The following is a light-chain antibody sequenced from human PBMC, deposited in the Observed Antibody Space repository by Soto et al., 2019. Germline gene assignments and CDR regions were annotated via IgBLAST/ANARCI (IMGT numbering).Light chain of an antibody. V-gene: IGKV3-11*01. CDR2: DAS. CDR1: QSVGSY. CDR3: QQYGSPR. J-gene: IGKJ4*01. Sequence: ITLTQSPATLSLSPGERATLSCRASQSVGSYLAWYQQKPGQAPRLIIYDASNRATGIPARFSGSGSGTDFTLTISSLEPEDFAVYYCQQYGSPRFGGGTKVDIK.